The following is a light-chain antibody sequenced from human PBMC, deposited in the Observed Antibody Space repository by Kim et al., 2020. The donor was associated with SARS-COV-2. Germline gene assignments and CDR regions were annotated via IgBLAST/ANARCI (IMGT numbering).Light chain of an antibody. Sequence: SYELTQPPSVSVSPGQTATITCSGDKLGNKYACWYQQKPGQSPVLVIFHGTKRPSGIPDRFSGSYSRNTATLTISETQAMDEAAYYCQAWDSGSAVFGGGTQLTVL. CDR1: KLGNKY. V-gene: IGLV3-1*01. CDR2: HGT. CDR3: QAWDSGSAV. J-gene: IGLJ2*01.